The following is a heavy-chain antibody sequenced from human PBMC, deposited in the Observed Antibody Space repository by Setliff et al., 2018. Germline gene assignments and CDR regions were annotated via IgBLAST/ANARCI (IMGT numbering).Heavy chain of an antibody. J-gene: IGHJ3*01. V-gene: IGHV1-18*01. Sequence: GASVKVSCKDSGYTFTTHGLSWVRQAPGQGLEWMGWISTDDGDTNFVQKFQGRVTLTTDTSTGTAYMELRSLTFDDTAVYYCARDWFCSGGDCSDVFDFWGQGTMVTVSS. CDR3: ARDWFCSGGDCSDVFDF. CDR1: GYTFTTHG. D-gene: IGHD2-21*02. CDR2: ISTDDGDT.